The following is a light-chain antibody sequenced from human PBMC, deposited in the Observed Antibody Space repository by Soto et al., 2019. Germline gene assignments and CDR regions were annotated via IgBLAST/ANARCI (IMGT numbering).Light chain of an antibody. CDR1: TSNIGTNT. CDR2: NNH. V-gene: IGLV1-44*01. J-gene: IGLJ3*02. Sequence: QPVLTQPPSASGTPGQRVTISCSGTTSNIGTNTVRWYQQVPGTAPKVLIYNNHERPSGVPDRFSGSKSGTSASLAISGLQSDDEADYYCAAWDDNVWLFGGGTKVTVL. CDR3: AAWDDNVWL.